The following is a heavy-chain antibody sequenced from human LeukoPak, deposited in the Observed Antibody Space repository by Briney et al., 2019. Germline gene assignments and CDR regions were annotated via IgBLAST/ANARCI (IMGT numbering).Heavy chain of an antibody. CDR3: ARALGYCSSTSCYNYYYYGMDV. J-gene: IGHJ6*02. D-gene: IGHD2-2*01. V-gene: IGHV1-46*01. CDR2: INPSGGST. CDR1: GYTFTSYY. Sequence: GASVKVSCKASGYTFTSYYMHWVRQAPGQGLEWMGIINPSGGSTSYAQKFQGRVTMTRDTSTSTVYVELSSLRSEDTAVYYCARALGYCSSTSCYNYYYYGMDVWGQGTTVTVSS.